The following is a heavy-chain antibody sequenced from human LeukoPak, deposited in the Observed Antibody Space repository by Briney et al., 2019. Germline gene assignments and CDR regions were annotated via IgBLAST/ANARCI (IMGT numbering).Heavy chain of an antibody. CDR2: IYSGGIT. D-gene: IGHD3-9*01. V-gene: IGHV3-53*01. CDR1: GFTVSSNY. Sequence: PGGSLRLSCAASGFTVSSNYMSWVRQAPGKGLEWVSVIYSGGITYYADSVKGRFTISRDNSKNTLYLQMNSLRAADTAVYYCATFLTGYYNFLWGQGTLVTVSS. J-gene: IGHJ4*02. CDR3: ATFLTGYYNFL.